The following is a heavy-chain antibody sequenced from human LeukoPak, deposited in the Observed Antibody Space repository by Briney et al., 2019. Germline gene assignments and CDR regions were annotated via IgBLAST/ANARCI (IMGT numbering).Heavy chain of an antibody. CDR3: APHCSSASCPDY. J-gene: IGHJ4*02. CDR1: GFTFSSYW. Sequence: GGSLRLSCVASGFTFSSYWMTWVRQAPGKGLEWVANINQDGSEKYYVDSVKGRFTISRDNARNSLYLQMNSLRTEDTSVYYCAPHCSSASCPDYWGQGTLVTVSS. CDR2: INQDGSEK. V-gene: IGHV3-7*01. D-gene: IGHD2-2*01.